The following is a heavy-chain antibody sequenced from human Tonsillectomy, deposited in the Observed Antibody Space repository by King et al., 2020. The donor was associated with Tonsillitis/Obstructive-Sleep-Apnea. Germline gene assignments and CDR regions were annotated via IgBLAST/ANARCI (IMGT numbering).Heavy chain of an antibody. D-gene: IGHD4-17*01. CDR3: ARLVDDYGDYVNWYFDI. CDR1: GFTFGTKS. Sequence: VQLVESGGGLLQPGGSLRLSCAASGFTFGTKSMTWVRQAPGKGLGWVSYINADSRTIYYADSVKGRFTISRDNGKNSLYRQMNSLRAADTAVYYCARLVDDYGDYVNWYFDIWGRGTLVTVSS. V-gene: IGHV3-48*01. CDR2: INADSRTI. J-gene: IGHJ2*01.